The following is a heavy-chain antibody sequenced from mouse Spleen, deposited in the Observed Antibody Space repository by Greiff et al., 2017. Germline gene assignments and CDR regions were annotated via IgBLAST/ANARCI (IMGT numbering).Heavy chain of an antibody. V-gene: IGHV1-62-2*01. CDR2: FYPGSGSI. J-gene: IGHJ3*01. CDR3: ARHEEDGNPAWFAY. Sequence: VKVVESGAELVKPGASVKLSCKASGYTFTEYTIHWVKQRSGQGLEWIGWFYPGSGSIKYNEKFKDKATLTADKSSSTVYMELSRLTSEDSAVYFCARHEEDGNPAWFAYWGQGTLVTVSA. D-gene: IGHD2-1*01. CDR1: GYTFTEYT.